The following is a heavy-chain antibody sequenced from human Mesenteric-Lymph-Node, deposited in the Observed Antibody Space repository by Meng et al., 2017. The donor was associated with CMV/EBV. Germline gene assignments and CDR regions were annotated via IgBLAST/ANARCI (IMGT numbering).Heavy chain of an antibody. D-gene: IGHD5-12*01. CDR3: VRGNTGYGNFDY. CDR1: GFTFRSHW. CDR2: IYTEESSA. Sequence: SCGTSGFTFRSHWMHWVRQATGKGLMWVSRIYTEESSATYADSVKGRFTISRDDAKDTLYLQISSLRAEDTAVYYCVRGNTGYGNFDYWGQGALVTVSS. J-gene: IGHJ4*02. V-gene: IGHV3-74*01.